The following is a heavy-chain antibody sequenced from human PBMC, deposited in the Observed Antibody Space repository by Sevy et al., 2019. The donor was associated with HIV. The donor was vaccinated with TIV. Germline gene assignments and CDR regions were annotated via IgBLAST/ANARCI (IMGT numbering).Heavy chain of an antibody. CDR3: AREGCTQPHDY. J-gene: IGHJ4*02. CDR1: GFTFAKYS. D-gene: IGHD2-8*01. V-gene: IGHV3-23*01. CDR2: FSFGCGRI. Sequence: GGSPRLSCAASGFTFAKYSMSWVRQAPGKGLEWVSTFSFGCGRINYADSVKGRFTISRDDSKNTLFLQMNSLGAEDTATYFCAREGCTQPHDYWGQGTLVTVSS.